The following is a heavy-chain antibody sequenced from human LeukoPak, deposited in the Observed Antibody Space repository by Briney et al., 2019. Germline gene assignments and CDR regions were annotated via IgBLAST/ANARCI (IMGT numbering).Heavy chain of an antibody. V-gene: IGHV4-38-2*02. CDR1: GYSIRSGDY. D-gene: IGHD6-19*01. J-gene: IGHJ4*02. CDR3: ARDDSSGWYP. Sequence: SETLSLTCTVSGYSIRSGDYWGWIRQPPGKGLEWIGNIYHSGSTYYNPSLKSRVIISVDTSKNQFSLKLSSVTAADTAVYYCARDDSSGWYPWGQGTLVTVSS. CDR2: IYHSGST.